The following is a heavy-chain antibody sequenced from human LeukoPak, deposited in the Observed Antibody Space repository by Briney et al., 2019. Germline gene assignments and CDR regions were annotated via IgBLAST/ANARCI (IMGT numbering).Heavy chain of an antibody. J-gene: IGHJ4*02. CDR3: ARGEGSSSWWEFDY. Sequence: PGGSLRLSCAASGFTFSSYGMHWFRQAPGKGLEWVAFIRYDGSNKYYADSVKGRFTISRDNSKNTLYLQMNSLRAEDTAVYYCARGEGSSSWWEFDYWGQGTLVTVSS. D-gene: IGHD6-13*01. CDR1: GFTFSSYG. CDR2: IRYDGSNK. V-gene: IGHV3-30*02.